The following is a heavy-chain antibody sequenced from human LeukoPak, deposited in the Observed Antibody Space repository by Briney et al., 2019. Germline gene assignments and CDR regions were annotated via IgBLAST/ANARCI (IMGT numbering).Heavy chain of an antibody. Sequence: SSQTLSLTCTVSGGSISSYYWSWIRQPAGKGLEWIGRIYTSGSTNYNPSLKSRVTMSVDTSKNQFSLKLSSVTAADTAVYYCARDLVVVPAAMHGWFDPWGQGTLVTVFS. V-gene: IGHV4-4*07. CDR3: ARDLVVVPAAMHGWFDP. CDR1: GGSISSYY. J-gene: IGHJ5*02. D-gene: IGHD2-2*01. CDR2: IYTSGST.